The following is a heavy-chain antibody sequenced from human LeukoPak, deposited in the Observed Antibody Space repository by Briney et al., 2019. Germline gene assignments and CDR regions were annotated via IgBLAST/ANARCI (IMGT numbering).Heavy chain of an antibody. CDR2: VYYSGST. D-gene: IGHD1-26*01. J-gene: IGHJ3*01. CDR1: GGSVTNHY. CDR3: ARLGCVSANCPRRNAFDL. Sequence: PSETLSLTCTVSGGSVTNHYWSWIRQAPGKGLEWIGYVYYSGSTNYNPSLKSRVIISVDTAKNQFSLDLSTVTAGDTALYYCARLGCVSANCPRRNAFDLWGQGTKVTVSP. V-gene: IGHV4-59*02.